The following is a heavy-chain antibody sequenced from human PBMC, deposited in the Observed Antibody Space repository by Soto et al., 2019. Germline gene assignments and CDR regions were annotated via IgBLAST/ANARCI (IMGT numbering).Heavy chain of an antibody. CDR2: IIPIFGTA. V-gene: IGHV1-69*06. CDR3: AREWGYYYDSSGYYLLGAFDI. D-gene: IGHD3-22*01. CDR1: GGTFSSYA. Sequence: SVKVSCKASGGTFSSYAISWVRQAPGQGLEWMGGIIPIFGTANYAQKFQGRVTITADKSTSTAYMELSSLRSEDTAVYYCAREWGYYYDSSGYYLLGAFDIWGQGTMVTVSS. J-gene: IGHJ3*02.